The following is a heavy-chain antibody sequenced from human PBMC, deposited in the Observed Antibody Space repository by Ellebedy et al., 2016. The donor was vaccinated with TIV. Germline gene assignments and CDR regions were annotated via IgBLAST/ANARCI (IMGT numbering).Heavy chain of an antibody. CDR1: EYSFIHYW. J-gene: IGHJ4*02. CDR3: ARHELGENAAFDY. Sequence: GESLKISXKGSEYSFIHYWISWVRQMPGKGLEWMGRIDPSDPSGSYTSYGPSFQGRVTISTDRSINTAYLQWNSLKASDTAMYYCARHELGENAAFDYWGQGTLVTVSS. V-gene: IGHV5-10-1*01. CDR2: IDPSDPSGSYT. D-gene: IGHD7-27*01.